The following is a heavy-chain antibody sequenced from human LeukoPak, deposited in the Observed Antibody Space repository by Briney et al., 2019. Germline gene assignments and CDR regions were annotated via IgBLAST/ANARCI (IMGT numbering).Heavy chain of an antibody. CDR2: ISWNSGSI. Sequence: GGSLRLSCAASGFTFDDYAMHWVRQAPGKGLEWVSGISWNSGSIGYADSVKGRFTISRDNAKNSLYLQMNSLRAEDTALYYCAEGPRFGESLYNWFDPWGQGTLVTVSS. CDR3: AEGPRFGESLYNWFDP. D-gene: IGHD3-10*01. CDR1: GFTFDDYA. V-gene: IGHV3-9*01. J-gene: IGHJ5*02.